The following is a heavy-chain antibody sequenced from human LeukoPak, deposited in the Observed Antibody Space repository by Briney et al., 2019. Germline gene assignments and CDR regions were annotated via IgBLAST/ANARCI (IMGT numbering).Heavy chain of an antibody. CDR1: GFTFSEYS. V-gene: IGHV3-64*01. CDR2: ISTNGGST. D-gene: IGHD3-10*01. Sequence: GESLRLSCAASGFTFSEYSMHWVRQAPGKGLEYVSAISTNGGSTYYANSVKGRFTISRDDPKNTLDLQMGSLRPEDMAVYYCARGFRYYGSGIDYWGQGTLVTVSS. CDR3: ARGFRYYGSGIDY. J-gene: IGHJ4*02.